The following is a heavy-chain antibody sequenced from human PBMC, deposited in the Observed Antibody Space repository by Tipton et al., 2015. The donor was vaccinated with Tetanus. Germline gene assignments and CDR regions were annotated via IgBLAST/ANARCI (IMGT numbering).Heavy chain of an antibody. Sequence: SLRLSCVASGFTFSNFWMSWVRQAPGKGLEWVADINNDGSEKQYVDSVKGRFSISKDNAKNSLYLQMNSLRVDDTAVYYCARDYRWGQGTLVTASS. CDR1: GFTFSNFW. CDR3: ARDYR. V-gene: IGHV3-7*05. CDR2: INNDGSEK. J-gene: IGHJ5*02.